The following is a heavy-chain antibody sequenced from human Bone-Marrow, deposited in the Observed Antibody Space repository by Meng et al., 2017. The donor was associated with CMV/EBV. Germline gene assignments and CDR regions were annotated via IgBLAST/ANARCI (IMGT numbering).Heavy chain of an antibody. V-gene: IGHV3-23*01. J-gene: IGHJ4*02. CDR3: AREDFVVVVAASDY. CDR2: ISGSGGST. D-gene: IGHD2-15*01. CDR1: GFNFSSYA. Sequence: ASGFNFSSYAMSWVRQAPGKGLEWVSAISGSGGSTYYADSVKGRFTISRDNSKNTLYLQMNSLRAEDTAVYYCAREDFVVVVAASDYWGQGTLVTVSS.